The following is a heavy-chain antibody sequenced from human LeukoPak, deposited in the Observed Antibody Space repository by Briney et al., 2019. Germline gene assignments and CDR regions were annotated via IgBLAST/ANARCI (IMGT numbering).Heavy chain of an antibody. J-gene: IGHJ4*02. CDR2: INWNGGST. CDR3: ARVSDISVAAYFDY. V-gene: IGHV3-20*04. Sequence: PGMSLRLCCAATGCTFDDYGLSWVRPAPGKGHMRVSTINWNGGSTGYADSVKGRFTISRDNAKNSLYLQMNSLRAEDTALYYCARVSDISVAAYFDYWVQGTLVTVSS. D-gene: IGHD6-19*01. CDR1: GCTFDDYG.